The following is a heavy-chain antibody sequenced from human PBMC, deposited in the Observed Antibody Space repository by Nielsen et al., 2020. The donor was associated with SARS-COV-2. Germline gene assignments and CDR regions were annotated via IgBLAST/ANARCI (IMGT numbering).Heavy chain of an antibody. J-gene: IGHJ6*02. CDR1: GYTFTSYA. CDR3: ARPRYYYGSGSYYYYYGMDV. Sequence: ASVKVPCKASGYTFTSYAMNWVRQAPGQGLEWMGWINTNTGNPTYAQGFTGRFVFSLDTSVSTAYLQISSLKAEDTAVYYCARPRYYYGSGSYYYYYGMDVWGQGTTVTVSS. V-gene: IGHV7-4-1*02. CDR2: INTNTGNP. D-gene: IGHD3-10*01.